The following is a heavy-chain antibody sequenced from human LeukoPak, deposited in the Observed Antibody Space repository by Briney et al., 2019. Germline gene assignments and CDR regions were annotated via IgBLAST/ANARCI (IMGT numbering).Heavy chain of an antibody. CDR3: ARDLVGSFDY. CDR1: GFTVSSNY. J-gene: IGHJ4*02. D-gene: IGHD1-26*01. V-gene: IGHV3-53*01. CDR2: IYSGGST. Sequence: PGGSLRLSCAASGFTVSSNYMSWVRPAPGKGLEWVSVIYSGGSTYYADSVKGRFTISRDNSKNTLYLQMNSLRAEDTAVYYWARDLVGSFDYWGQGTLVTVSS.